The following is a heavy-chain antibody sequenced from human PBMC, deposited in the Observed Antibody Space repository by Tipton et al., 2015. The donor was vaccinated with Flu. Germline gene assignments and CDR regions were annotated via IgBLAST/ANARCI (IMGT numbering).Heavy chain of an antibody. CDR3: ARAVGVRDAY. V-gene: IGHV3-7*03. D-gene: IGHD3-10*01. CDR2: IKQDGSEK. Sequence: PLRLSCAASEFTFSAYWMHWVRQAPGKGLEWVANIKQDGSEKYYVDSVKGRFTISRDNAKNSLYLQMNSLRAEDTAVYYCARAVGVRDAYWGQEPRPPVPS. CDR1: EFTFSAYW. J-gene: IGHJ4*02.